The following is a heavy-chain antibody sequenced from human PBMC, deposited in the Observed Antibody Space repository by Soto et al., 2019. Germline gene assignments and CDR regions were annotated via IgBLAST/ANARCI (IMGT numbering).Heavy chain of an antibody. D-gene: IGHD2-2*01. CDR1: GYTFTSYG. CDR2: ISVYNGNT. V-gene: IGHV1-18*01. J-gene: IGHJ6*02. Sequence: QVQLVQSGAEVKKPGASVKVSCKASGYTFTSYGISWVRQAPGQGLAWMGWISVYNGNTNYAQKLQGRVTMTTDTSTSTAYMELRSLRSDDTAVYYCARVTVSCSSTSCSYYYYYYGMDVWGQGTTVTVSS. CDR3: ARVTVSCSSTSCSYYYYYYGMDV.